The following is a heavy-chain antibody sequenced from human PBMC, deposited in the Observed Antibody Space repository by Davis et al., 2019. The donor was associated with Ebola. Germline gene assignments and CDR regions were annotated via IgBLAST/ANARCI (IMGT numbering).Heavy chain of an antibody. CDR2: MYYSGST. CDR1: GASISSNTYY. D-gene: IGHD3-9*01. CDR3: ARHTISRYYDWLLGWFDP. V-gene: IGHV4-39*01. Sequence: GSLRLSCTVSGASISSNTYYWGWIRQPPGKGLEWIGSMYYSGSTYYNPSLKSRVTISIDSSKNQFSLKLNSVTAADTAVYYCARHTISRYYDWLLGWFDPWGQGTLVTVSS. J-gene: IGHJ5*02.